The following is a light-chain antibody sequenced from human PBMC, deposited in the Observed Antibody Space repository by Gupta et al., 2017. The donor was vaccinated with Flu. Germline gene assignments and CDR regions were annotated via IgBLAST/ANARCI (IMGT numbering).Light chain of an antibody. V-gene: IGKV1-39*01. J-gene: IGKJ1*01. Sequence: DIQMTQSPSSLSASVGDRVTITCRASQSISSYLNWYQQKPGKAPTLLIYAASRLYIEVPSSFSGSGSRTDFTLSISRLLPADFATYFCQQRDTAPWTFGQGTKVEIK. CDR2: AAS. CDR3: QQRDTAPWT. CDR1: QSISSY.